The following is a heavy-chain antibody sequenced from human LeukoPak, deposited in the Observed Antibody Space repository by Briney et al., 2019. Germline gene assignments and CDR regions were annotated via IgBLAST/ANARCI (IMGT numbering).Heavy chain of an antibody. Sequence: ASVKVSCKASGYTFTSYDINWVRQATGQGLEWMGWMSPNSGNTGYAQKFQGRVTITRNTSISTAYMELSSLRSEDTAVYYCARDHVVLRYFDYWSSYYYYYMDVWGKGTTVTVSS. D-gene: IGHD3-9*01. V-gene: IGHV1-8*03. CDR2: MSPNSGNT. CDR1: GYTFTSYD. J-gene: IGHJ6*03. CDR3: ARDHVVLRYFDYWSSYYYYYMDV.